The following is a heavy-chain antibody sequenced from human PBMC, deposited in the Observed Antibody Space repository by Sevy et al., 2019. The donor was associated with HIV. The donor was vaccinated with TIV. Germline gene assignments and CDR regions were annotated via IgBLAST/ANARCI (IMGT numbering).Heavy chain of an antibody. V-gene: IGHV3-15*01. D-gene: IGHD3-22*01. J-gene: IGHJ4*02. CDR2: IKSKTDGGTT. Sequence: GGSLRLSCAASGFTFSNAWMSWVRQAPGKGLEWVGRIKSKTDGGTTDYAAPVKGRFTISRDDSKNTLYLQMNSLKTEDTAVYYCTTHLNYYDSSGYYDPEYYFDYWGQRTLVTVSS. CDR3: TTHLNYYDSSGYYDPEYYFDY. CDR1: GFTFSNAW.